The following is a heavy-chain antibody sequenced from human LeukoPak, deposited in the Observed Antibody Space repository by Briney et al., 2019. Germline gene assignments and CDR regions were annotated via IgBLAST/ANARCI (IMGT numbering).Heavy chain of an antibody. V-gene: IGHV3-23*01. CDR3: AKDSGGKVWRSYYVR. D-gene: IGHD3-10*01. CDR2: ISGSGGPT. J-gene: IGHJ4*02. CDR1: GFTFSSYA. Sequence: TGGTLRLSCAASGFTFSSYAMSWVRQAPGKGLEWVSAISGSGGPTYYADSVKGRFTISRDNSKNTLYLQMDSLRAEDTAVYYCAKDSGGKVWRSYYVRWGQGTLVTVSS.